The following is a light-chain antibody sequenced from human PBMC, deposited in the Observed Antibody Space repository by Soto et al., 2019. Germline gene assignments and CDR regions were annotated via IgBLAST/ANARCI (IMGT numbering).Light chain of an antibody. CDR2: GAS. J-gene: IGKJ1*01. Sequence: EIVMTQSPATLSVSPGERVTLSCRASQSIYTNLAWYQQKPGQPPRLLINGASTRAAGIPGRFSGSGSGTEFTLTISSLQSEDFAIYYCQQYNDWPRTFGRGTKVDIK. CDR1: QSIYTN. V-gene: IGKV3-15*01. CDR3: QQYNDWPRT.